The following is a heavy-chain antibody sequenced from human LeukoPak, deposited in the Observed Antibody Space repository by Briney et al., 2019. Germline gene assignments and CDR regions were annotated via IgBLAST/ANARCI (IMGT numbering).Heavy chain of an antibody. J-gene: IGHJ5*02. CDR1: GGSISSYY. D-gene: IGHD3-22*01. CDR2: IYYSGST. CDR3: ARGESSGSNWFDP. Sequence: SETLSLTCTVSGGSISSYYWNWIRQPPGRGLEWIGRIYYSGSTNYNPSLKSRVTISVDTSKNQFSLKLSSVTAADTAVYYCARGESSGSNWFDPWGQGTLVTVSS. V-gene: IGHV4-59*01.